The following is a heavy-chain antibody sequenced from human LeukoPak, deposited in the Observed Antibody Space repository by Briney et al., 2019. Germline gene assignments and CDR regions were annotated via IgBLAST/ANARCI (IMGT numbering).Heavy chain of an antibody. D-gene: IGHD1-14*01. CDR2: MYNSGTT. CDR1: GASIRGSITSGTYY. Sequence: PSQTLSLTCTVSGASIRGSITSGTYYWNWIRQPAGKGLEWIGRMYNSGTTINYNPSLKSRVTISVDTSKNQFSLNVTSVTAADTAVYYCARSTNRFDSWGQGTLVTVSS. CDR3: ARSTNRFDS. J-gene: IGHJ4*02. V-gene: IGHV4-61*02.